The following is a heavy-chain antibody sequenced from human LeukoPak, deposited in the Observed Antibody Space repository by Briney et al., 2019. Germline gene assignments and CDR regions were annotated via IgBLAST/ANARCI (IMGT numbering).Heavy chain of an antibody. Sequence: GGPLRLSCAASGFTFSSYSMNWVRQAPGKGLEWVSSISSSSSYIYYADSVKGRFTISRDNAKNSLYLQMNSLRAEDTAVYYCARAPSVQLWLLDYYYYGMDVWGQGTTVTVSS. CDR3: ARAPSVQLWLLDYYYYGMDV. V-gene: IGHV3-21*01. J-gene: IGHJ6*02. CDR1: GFTFSSYS. CDR2: ISSSSSYI. D-gene: IGHD5-18*01.